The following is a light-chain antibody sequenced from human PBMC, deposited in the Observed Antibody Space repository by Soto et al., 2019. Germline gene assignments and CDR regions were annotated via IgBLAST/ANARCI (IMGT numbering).Light chain of an antibody. CDR3: SSYASSSTVI. V-gene: IGLV2-14*01. J-gene: IGLJ2*01. Sequence: SVLTQPASVSGSPGQSITISCTGTSSDVGAYNYVSWYQQHPVKAPKLMIYDVSSRPSGISNRFSGSESGNTASLTISGVQAEDEADYYCSSYASSSTVIFGGGTKVTVL. CDR2: DVS. CDR1: SSDVGAYNY.